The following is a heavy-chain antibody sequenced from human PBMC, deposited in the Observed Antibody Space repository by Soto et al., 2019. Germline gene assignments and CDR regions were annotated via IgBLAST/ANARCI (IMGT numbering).Heavy chain of an antibody. CDR2: ISSSSSTI. Sequence: GGSLRLSCAASGFTFSSYSMNWVRQAPGKGLEWVSYISSSSSTIYYADSVKGRFTISRDNAKNSLYLQMNSLRDEDTAVYYCASGWEPPFSRATPQAFDYWGQGTLVTVSS. CDR1: GFTFSSYS. D-gene: IGHD1-26*01. V-gene: IGHV3-48*02. J-gene: IGHJ4*02. CDR3: ASGWEPPFSRATPQAFDY.